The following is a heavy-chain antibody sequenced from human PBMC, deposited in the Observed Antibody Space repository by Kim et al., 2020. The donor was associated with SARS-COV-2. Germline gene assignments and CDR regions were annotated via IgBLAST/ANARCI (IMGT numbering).Heavy chain of an antibody. CDR1: GFTFSDYY. CDR2: ISSSGSTI. CDR3: ARALPNYYDSSGSGGAFDI. J-gene: IGHJ3*02. D-gene: IGHD3-22*01. V-gene: IGHV3-11*04. Sequence: GGSLRLSCAASGFTFSDYYMSWIRQAPGKGLEWVSYISSSGSTIYYADSVKGRFTISRDNAKNSLYLQMNSLRAEDTAVYYCARALPNYYDSSGSGGAFDIWGQGTMVTVSS.